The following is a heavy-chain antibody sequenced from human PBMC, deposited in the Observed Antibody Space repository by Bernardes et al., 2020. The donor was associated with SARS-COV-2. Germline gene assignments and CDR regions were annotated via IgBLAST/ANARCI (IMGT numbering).Heavy chain of an antibody. CDR2: IYQSGTT. Sequence: SETLSLTCAVFGGSISSGDYSWSWIRQPPGKGLEWIGYIYQSGTTYYNPSLKRRVTISLDTSKTHFSLNLSSVTAADTAMYYCARGTLTSRATYYFDYWGQGTLVTVSS. CDR3: ARGTLTSRATYYFDY. CDR1: GGSISSGDYS. V-gene: IGHV4-30-2*01. J-gene: IGHJ4*02.